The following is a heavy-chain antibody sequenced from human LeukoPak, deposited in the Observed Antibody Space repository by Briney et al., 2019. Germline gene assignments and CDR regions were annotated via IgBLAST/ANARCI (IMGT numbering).Heavy chain of an antibody. J-gene: IGHJ4*02. Sequence: PGGSLRLSCAASGFIFRSYSMNWVRQAPGKGLEWVSYISGSSSTIYYADSVKGRFTISRDNAKNSLYLQMSSLRDEDTAVYYCARDRRFGELSLDFWGQGTLVTVSS. V-gene: IGHV3-48*02. CDR1: GFIFRSYS. CDR2: ISGSSSTI. D-gene: IGHD3-10*01. CDR3: ARDRRFGELSLDF.